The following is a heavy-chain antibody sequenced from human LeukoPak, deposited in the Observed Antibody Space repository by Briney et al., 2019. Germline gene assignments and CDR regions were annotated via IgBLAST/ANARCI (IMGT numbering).Heavy chain of an antibody. J-gene: IGHJ5*02. CDR1: GYTFTGYY. Sequence: GASVKVSCKASGYTFTGYYMHWVRQAPGQGLEWMGGIILIFGTANYAQKFQGRVTITTDESTSTAYMELSSLRSEDTAVYYCARAVNGYCSSTSCYRFDPWGQGTLVTVSS. CDR3: ARAVNGYCSSTSCYRFDP. CDR2: IILIFGTA. V-gene: IGHV1-69*05. D-gene: IGHD2-2*01.